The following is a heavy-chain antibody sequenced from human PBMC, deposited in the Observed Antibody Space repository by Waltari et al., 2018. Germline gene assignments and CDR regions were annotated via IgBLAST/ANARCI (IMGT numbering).Heavy chain of an antibody. CDR2: ISPSGTST. Sequence: EVQLVESGGGLVQPGGSLRLSGAASGLLFSRYAMSWVRQAPGRGLEWVSGISPSGTSTYYADSVEGRFTISRDNSKNTLYLQLDSPRAEDTAVYFCARGPRATTYFDHWGQGTLVTVSS. CDR3: ARGPRATTYFDH. D-gene: IGHD5-12*01. J-gene: IGHJ4*02. CDR1: GLLFSRYA. V-gene: IGHV3-23*04.